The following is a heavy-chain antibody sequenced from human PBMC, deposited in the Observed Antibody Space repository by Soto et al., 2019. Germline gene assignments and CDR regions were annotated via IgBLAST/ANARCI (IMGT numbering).Heavy chain of an antibody. CDR2: IYHSGST. Sequence: SETLSLTCAVSGGSISSGGYSWSWIRQPPGKGLEWIGYIYHSGSTYYNPSLKSRVTILVDTSKNQFSLRLTSVTAADTAVYYCARGWGGDGYNYFCFDYWGQGTLVTVSS. J-gene: IGHJ4*02. D-gene: IGHD1-1*01. CDR1: GGSISSGGYS. V-gene: IGHV4-30-2*05. CDR3: ARGWGGDGYNYFCFDY.